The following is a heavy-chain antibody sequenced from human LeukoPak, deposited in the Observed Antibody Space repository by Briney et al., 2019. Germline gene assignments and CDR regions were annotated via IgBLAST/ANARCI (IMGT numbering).Heavy chain of an antibody. D-gene: IGHD6-13*01. V-gene: IGHV4-30-2*01. CDR3: AREDSSSYWFDP. Sequence: PSQTLSLTCAVSGDSISSGGYSWSWIRQPPGKGLEWIGYIYHSGSTYYNPSLKSRVTISVDRSKNQFSLKLSSVTAADTAVYYCAREDSSSYWFDPWGQGTLVTVSS. J-gene: IGHJ5*02. CDR1: GDSISSGGYS. CDR2: IYHSGST.